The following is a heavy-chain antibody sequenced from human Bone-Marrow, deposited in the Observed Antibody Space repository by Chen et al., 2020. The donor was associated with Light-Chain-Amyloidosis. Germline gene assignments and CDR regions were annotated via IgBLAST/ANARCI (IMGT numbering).Heavy chain of an antibody. Sequence: EVKKPGESLKISCKGSGYTFPNYWIGWVRQMPGKGLEWMGVIYPDDSDARYSPSFEGQVTISADKSITTAYLQWRNLKASDTAMYYCARRRDGYNFDYWGQGTLVTVSS. CDR2: IYPDDSDA. D-gene: IGHD5-12*01. V-gene: IGHV5-51*01. CDR1: GYTFPNYW. CDR3: ARRRDGYNFDY. J-gene: IGHJ4*02.